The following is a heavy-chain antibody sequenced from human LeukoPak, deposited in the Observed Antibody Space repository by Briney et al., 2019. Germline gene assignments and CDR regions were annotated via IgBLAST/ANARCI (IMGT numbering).Heavy chain of an antibody. Sequence: PGGSLRLSCEASGFLYHDYYMSWVRQAPGKELEWIAYITSESIPQYADSVRGRFTISRDNAQSSVSLQMDSLRAEDTAVYYCARGGCGGGNCYSGTGWFESWGQGALVIVSS. CDR1: GFLYHDYY. V-gene: IGHV3-11*05. CDR3: ARGGCGGGNCYSGTGWFES. J-gene: IGHJ5*01. CDR2: ITSESIP. D-gene: IGHD2-21*02.